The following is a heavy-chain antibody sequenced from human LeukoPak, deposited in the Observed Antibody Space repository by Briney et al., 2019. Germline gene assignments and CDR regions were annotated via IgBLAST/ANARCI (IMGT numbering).Heavy chain of an antibody. Sequence: PGGSLRLSCAASGFTFGSYSMTWVRQAPGKGLEWVSSISGGGGSTYYADSVKGRFTISRDNSMNTLYLQMNSLRAEDTAVYYCAKVGYSGGHYWVDPWGQGTLLTAS. CDR2: ISGGGGST. J-gene: IGHJ5*02. D-gene: IGHD6-19*01. CDR1: GFTFGSYS. V-gene: IGHV3-23*01. CDR3: AKVGYSGGHYWVDP.